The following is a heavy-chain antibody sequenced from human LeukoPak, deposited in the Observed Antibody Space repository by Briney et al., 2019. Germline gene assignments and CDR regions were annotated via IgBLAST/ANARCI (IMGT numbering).Heavy chain of an antibody. J-gene: IGHJ4*02. CDR1: GFTFSSYG. CDR2: ISGSGVTT. V-gene: IGHV3-23*01. Sequence: GGPLRLSCAASGFTFSSYGMTWVRQAPGKGLEWVSGISGSGVTTHYADSVKGRFTISRDNSKNTLYLQMNSLRAEDTAVYYCAKDRRYSSDWGQGTLVTVSS. CDR3: AKDRRYSSD. D-gene: IGHD6-19*01.